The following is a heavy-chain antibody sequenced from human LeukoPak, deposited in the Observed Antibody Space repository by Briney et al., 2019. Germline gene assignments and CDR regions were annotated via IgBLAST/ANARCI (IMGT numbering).Heavy chain of an antibody. CDR2: IYSRDSRT. Sequence: GASLKISSKCAGFTFSTYSFAWVRRLPGKGLEWMGVIYSRDSRTRYRPSFQGQVTISVDKSISTAYLQWSSLKASDSAIYYCARHSCYDSWGQGTLVTVSS. CDR1: GFTFSTYS. CDR3: ARHSCYDS. J-gene: IGHJ4*02. V-gene: IGHV5-51*01. D-gene: IGHD3-16*01.